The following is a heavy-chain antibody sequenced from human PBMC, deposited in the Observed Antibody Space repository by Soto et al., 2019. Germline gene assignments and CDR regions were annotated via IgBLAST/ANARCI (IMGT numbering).Heavy chain of an antibody. V-gene: IGHV3-48*01. CDR1: GFTFSSYS. D-gene: IGHD3-9*01. CDR3: ARDQQRYFDWYDPVIDY. Sequence: GGSLRLSCAASGFTFSSYSMNWVRQAPGKGLEWVSYISSSSSTIYYADSVKGRFTISRDNAKNSLYLQMNSLRAEDTAVYYCARDQQRYFDWYDPVIDYWGQGTLVTVSS. CDR2: ISSSSSTI. J-gene: IGHJ4*02.